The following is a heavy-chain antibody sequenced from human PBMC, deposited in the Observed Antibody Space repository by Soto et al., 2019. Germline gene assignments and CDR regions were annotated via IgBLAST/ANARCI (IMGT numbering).Heavy chain of an antibody. CDR1: GHG. CDR2: INHSGST. J-gene: IGHJ6*01. Sequence: GHGGRRIIKNPRKGLEKIGEINHSGSTNYNPSLKSRVTISVDTSKNQFSLKLSSVTAADTAVYYCASSYYYGSGSYCMHYYYSGMAVWGNGTTVTVSS. D-gene: IGHD3-10*01. CDR3: ASSYYYGSGSYCMHYYYSGMAV. V-gene: IGHV4-34*01.